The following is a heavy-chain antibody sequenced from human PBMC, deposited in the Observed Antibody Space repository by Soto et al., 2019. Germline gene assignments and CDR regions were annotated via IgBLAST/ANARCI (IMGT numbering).Heavy chain of an antibody. CDR2: ISAYNGNT. V-gene: IGHV1-18*01. D-gene: IGHD6-19*01. Sequence: GASVKVSCKASGYTFTSYGISWVRQAPGQGLEWMGWISAYNGNTNYAQKLQGRVTMTTDTSTSTAYMELRSLRSDDTAVYYCARAPPLSSGWYGDAFDIWGQGTMVTVSS. CDR1: GYTFTSYG. CDR3: ARAPPLSSGWYGDAFDI. J-gene: IGHJ3*02.